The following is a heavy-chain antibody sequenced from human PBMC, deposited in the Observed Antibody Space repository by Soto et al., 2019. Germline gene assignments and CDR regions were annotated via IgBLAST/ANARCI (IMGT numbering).Heavy chain of an antibody. CDR2: VSQDGINT. D-gene: IGHD1-26*01. CDR1: GFTFTNYP. CDR3: AREKTVGGIRLDN. V-gene: IGHV3-30-3*01. Sequence: VQLVESGGGVVQPGRSLRLSCAASGFTFTNYPMHWVRQAPGKRLEWVAVVSQDGINTYYADSVKGRFTISRANSNNTLYLQLNSLRTEDTAVFYCAREKTVGGIRLDNWGQGTLVTVSS. J-gene: IGHJ4*02.